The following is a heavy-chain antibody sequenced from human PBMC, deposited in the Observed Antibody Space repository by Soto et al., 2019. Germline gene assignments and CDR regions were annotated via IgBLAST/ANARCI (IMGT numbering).Heavy chain of an antibody. CDR3: AKDRWELREGFDH. CDR1: GFSFSRYA. CDR2: VSGSGDNT. D-gene: IGHD1-26*01. Sequence: GSLRLSCAASGFSFSRYAMTWVRQAPGKGLEWVSAVSGSGDNTYYADSVKGRLTVSRDNSKNTLYLQMYSLRAEDTAVYYCAKDRWELREGFDHWGQGTLVTVSS. V-gene: IGHV3-23*01. J-gene: IGHJ4*02.